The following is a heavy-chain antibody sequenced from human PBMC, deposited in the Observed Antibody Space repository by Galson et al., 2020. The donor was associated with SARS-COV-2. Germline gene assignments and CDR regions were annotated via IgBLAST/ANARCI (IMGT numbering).Heavy chain of an antibody. CDR3: AKDIVLRYFDWLLLGEQYNDAFDI. Sequence: QLGESLKISCAASGFTFSSYAMHWVRQAPGKGLEWVAVISYDGSNKYYADSVKGRFTISRDNSKNTLYLQMNSLRAEDTAVYYCAKDIVLRYFDWLLLGEQYNDAFDIWGQGTMVTVSS. J-gene: IGHJ3*02. D-gene: IGHD3-9*01. CDR2: ISYDGSNK. V-gene: IGHV3-30*04. CDR1: GFTFSSYA.